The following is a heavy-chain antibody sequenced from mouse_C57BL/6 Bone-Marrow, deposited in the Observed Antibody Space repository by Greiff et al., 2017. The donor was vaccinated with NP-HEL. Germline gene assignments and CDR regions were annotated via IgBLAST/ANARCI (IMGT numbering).Heavy chain of an antibody. CDR3: ARDSVRWYFDV. D-gene: IGHD2-14*01. CDR1: GFSLTSYA. CDR2: IWTGGGT. V-gene: IGHV2-9-1*01. Sequence: VKLVESGPGLVAPSQSLSITCTVSGFSLTSYAISWVSQPPGKGLEWIGVIWTGGGTNYNSALKSSLSISKDNSKSQVSLKMNSLQTDDTSRYYCARDSVRWYFDVWGTGTTVTVSS. J-gene: IGHJ1*03.